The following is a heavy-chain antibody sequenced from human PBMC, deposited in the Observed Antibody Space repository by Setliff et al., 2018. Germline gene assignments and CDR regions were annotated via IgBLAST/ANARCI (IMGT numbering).Heavy chain of an antibody. CDR3: ARDGVYDSSGYYYWAAFDI. V-gene: IGHV4-59*01. D-gene: IGHD3-22*01. CDR1: GGSISSYY. Sequence: PSETLSLTCTVSGGSISSYYWSWIRQPPGKGLEWIGYIYYSGSTNYNPSLKSRVTISVDTSKNQFSLKLSSVTAADTAVYYCARDGVYDSSGYYYWAAFDIWGQGTMVTVSS. J-gene: IGHJ3*02. CDR2: IYYSGST.